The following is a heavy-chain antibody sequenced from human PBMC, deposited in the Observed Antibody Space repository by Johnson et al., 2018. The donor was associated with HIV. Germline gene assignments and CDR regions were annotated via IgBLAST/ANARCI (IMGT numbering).Heavy chain of an antibody. CDR3: ARDREYGLAWGWALDI. CDR1: QFTFSSYY. CDR2: NPNGGSP. Sequence: VQLVESGGGLAKPAWSPRLSCAASQFTFSSYYMHCVRQAPGNGLELVGQVNPNGGSPYLIASGEDRFNISRDTSRNMLYLQMNSLRAEDTAVYYCARDREYGLAWGWALDIWGQGTMVTVSS. J-gene: IGHJ3*02. V-gene: IGHV3-25*05. D-gene: IGHD6-19*01.